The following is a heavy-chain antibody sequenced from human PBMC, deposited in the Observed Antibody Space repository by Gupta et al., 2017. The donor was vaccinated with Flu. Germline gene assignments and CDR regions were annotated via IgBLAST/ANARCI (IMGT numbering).Heavy chain of an antibody. V-gene: IGHV3-7*01. Sequence: EVQLVDSGGGLVQPGGSLRLPCATSGFTFTDRWMSWVRQVPGKGLEWVANINQDGRQKCYVDFVKGRFTISRDNAKESVYLQMNSLRGDDTAVYYCSNGRWLDYWGQGTLVTVSS. J-gene: IGHJ4*02. CDR3: SNGRWLDY. D-gene: IGHD5-24*01. CDR1: GFTFTDRW. CDR2: INQDGRQK.